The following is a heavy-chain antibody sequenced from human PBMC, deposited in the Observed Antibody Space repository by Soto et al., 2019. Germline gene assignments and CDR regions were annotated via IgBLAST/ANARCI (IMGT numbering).Heavy chain of an antibody. CDR2: IIPIFGTA. CDR3: ARDYASAGYCSSTSCQYDYYGMDV. D-gene: IGHD2-2*01. V-gene: IGHV1-69*13. CDR1: GGTFSSYA. J-gene: IGHJ6*02. Sequence: SVKVSCKASGGTFSSYAISWVRQAPGQGLEGMGGIIPIFGTANYAQKFQGRVTITADESTSTAYMELSSLRSEDTAVYYCARDYASAGYCSSTSCQYDYYGMDVWGQGTTVPVSS.